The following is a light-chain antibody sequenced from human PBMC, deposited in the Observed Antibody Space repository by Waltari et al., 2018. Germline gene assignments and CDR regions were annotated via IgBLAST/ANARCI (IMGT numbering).Light chain of an antibody. CDR2: GAS. CDR1: QSVSSSY. CDR3: QQYGSSPYMYT. Sequence: EIVLTQSPGTLSLSPGERATLSCRASQSVSSSYLAWYQQKPGQAPRLLIYGASSRATGIPDRCSGSGSGTDFTLTISRLEPEDFAVYYCQQYGSSPYMYTFGQGTKLEIK. V-gene: IGKV3-20*01. J-gene: IGKJ2*01.